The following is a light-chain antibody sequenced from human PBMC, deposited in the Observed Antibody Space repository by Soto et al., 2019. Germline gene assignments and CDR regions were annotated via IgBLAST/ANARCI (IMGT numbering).Light chain of an antibody. J-gene: IGKJ1*01. CDR2: AVS. CDR3: QQYGETPWT. Sequence: IQMTQSPSSLSASVGDRVTITCRASQGIANDLGWYQQKPGKAPKLLINAVSSLQTGVPSRFSGSGSGTDFTLTISRLEPEDFAVYYCQQYGETPWTFGQGTKVDIK. CDR1: QGIAND. V-gene: IGKV1-17*01.